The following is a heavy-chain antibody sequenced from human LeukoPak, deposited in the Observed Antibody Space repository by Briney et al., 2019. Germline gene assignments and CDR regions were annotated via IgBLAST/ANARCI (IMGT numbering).Heavy chain of an antibody. V-gene: IGHV4-34*01. J-gene: IGHJ4*02. D-gene: IGHD4-17*01. Sequence: SETLSLTCAVYGGSFSGYYWSWIRQPPGKGLEWIGEINHSGSTNYNPSLKSRVTISVDTSKNQFSLKLSSVTAADTAVYYCAREPYGDHVSDDYWDQGTLVTVSS. CDR2: INHSGST. CDR3: AREPYGDHVSDDY. CDR1: GGSFSGYY.